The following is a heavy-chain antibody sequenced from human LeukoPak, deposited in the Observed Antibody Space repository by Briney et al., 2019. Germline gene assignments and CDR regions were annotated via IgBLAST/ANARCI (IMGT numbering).Heavy chain of an antibody. CDR2: ISYDGSNK. Sequence: PGGSLRLSCAASGFTFSSYSMNWVRQAPGKGLEWVAVISYDGSNKYYADSVKGRFTISRDNSKNTLYLQMNSLRAEDTAVYYCARDHRSEYCTNGVCYFAEYFQHWGQGTLVTVSS. V-gene: IGHV3-30*03. CDR3: ARDHRSEYCTNGVCYFAEYFQH. J-gene: IGHJ1*01. CDR1: GFTFSSYS. D-gene: IGHD2-8*01.